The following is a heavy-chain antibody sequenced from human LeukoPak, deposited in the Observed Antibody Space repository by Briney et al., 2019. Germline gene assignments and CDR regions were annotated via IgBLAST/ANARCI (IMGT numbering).Heavy chain of an antibody. CDR3: ARDSPVVPAAMLWDYMDV. D-gene: IGHD2-2*01. CDR2: INPSGGST. CDR1: GYTFTSYY. Sequence: ASVKVSCKASGYTFTSYYMHWVRQAPGQGLEWMGIINPSGGSTSYAQRFQGRVTMTRDTSTSTVYMELSSLRSEDTAVYYCARDSPVVPAAMLWDYMDVWGKGTTVTVSS. V-gene: IGHV1-46*01. J-gene: IGHJ6*03.